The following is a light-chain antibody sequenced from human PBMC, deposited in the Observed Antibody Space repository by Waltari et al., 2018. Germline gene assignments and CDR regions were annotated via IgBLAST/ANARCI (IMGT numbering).Light chain of an antibody. CDR1: SIGSKI. CDR2: DDT. CDR3: QVWDGSTDHRV. V-gene: IGLV3-21*02. J-gene: IGLJ3*02. Sequence: SFVLTQPPSVSVAPGQTATITCWGNSIGSKIVHWYQQKPGQAPVVVIYDDTDRPSGIPDRFSGSNSGNTATLTISRVEAGDDADYYCQVWDGSTDHRVFGGGTKLTVL.